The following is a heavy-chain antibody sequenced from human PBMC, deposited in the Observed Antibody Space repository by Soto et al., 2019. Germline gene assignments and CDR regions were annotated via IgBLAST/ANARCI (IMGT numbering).Heavy chain of an antibody. D-gene: IGHD2-2*01. CDR1: GGSISSSSYY. CDR3: AEGYCSSTSCSRYYYYGMDV. CDR2: IYYSGST. Sequence: PSETLSLTCTVSGGSISSSSYYWGWIRQPPGKGLEWIGSIYYSGSTYYNPSLKSRVTISVDTSKNQFSLKLSSVTAADTAVYYCAEGYCSSTSCSRYYYYGMDVWGQGTTVTVSS. V-gene: IGHV4-39*01. J-gene: IGHJ6*02.